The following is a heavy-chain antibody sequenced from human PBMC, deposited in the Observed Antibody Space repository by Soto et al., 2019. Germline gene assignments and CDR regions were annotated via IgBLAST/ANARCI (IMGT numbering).Heavy chain of an antibody. J-gene: IGHJ4*02. D-gene: IGHD3-22*01. Sequence: ASVKVSCKTSGYTFTSYAMHWVRQAPGQRLEWMGWINAGNGNTKYSQKFQGRVTITRDTSASTAFMVLSSLRFDDTAVYYCARVITMIVVALGYWGQGTLVTVSS. CDR3: ARVITMIVVALGY. CDR2: INAGNGNT. V-gene: IGHV1-3*01. CDR1: GYTFTSYA.